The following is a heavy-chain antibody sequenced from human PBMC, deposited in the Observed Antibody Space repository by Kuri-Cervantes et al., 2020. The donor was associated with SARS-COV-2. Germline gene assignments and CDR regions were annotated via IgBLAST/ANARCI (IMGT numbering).Heavy chain of an antibody. Sequence: SETLSLTCTVSGGSISTPSYFWGWIRQPPGKGLEWIGAVYYSGNTYYNPSLQSRVTISADTSEKKFSLRLTSVTAADTAVYYCARPRDSSGYEGWFDPWGQGTLVTVSS. D-gene: IGHD3-22*01. J-gene: IGHJ5*02. CDR3: ARPRDSSGYEGWFDP. CDR2: VYYSGNT. V-gene: IGHV4-39*01. CDR1: GGSISTPSYF.